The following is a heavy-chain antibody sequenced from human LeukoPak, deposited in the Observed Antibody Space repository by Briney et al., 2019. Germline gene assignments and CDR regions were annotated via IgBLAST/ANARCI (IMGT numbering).Heavy chain of an antibody. V-gene: IGHV4-34*01. CDR1: GGSFSGYY. CDR3: ARGQPEYGGTHWFDP. D-gene: IGHD2-15*01. Sequence: PPETRSLTCAVYGGSFSGYYWSWIRQPPGKGLEWIGEIIHIVSTTYNRSVKSRVTISLDTYKNQFSLNLSPVTAADTAVYYCARGQPEYGGTHWFDPGGEGTLVTVSS. J-gene: IGHJ5*02. CDR2: IIHIVST.